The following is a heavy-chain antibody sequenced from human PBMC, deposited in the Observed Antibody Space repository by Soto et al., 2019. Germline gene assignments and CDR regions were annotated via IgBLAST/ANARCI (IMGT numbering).Heavy chain of an antibody. V-gene: IGHV1-18*01. Sequence: QVQLVQSGAEVKKPGASVKVSCKASGYTFTSYGISWVRQAPGEGLEWMGWISAYNGNTNYAQKLQGRVTMTTDTPTSTAYMELRSMRSDDTAVYYCARGLVYAYYYYYGMDVWGQGTTVTVSS. CDR1: GYTFTSYG. CDR2: ISAYNGNT. J-gene: IGHJ6*02. CDR3: ARGLVYAYYYYYGMDV. D-gene: IGHD2-8*01.